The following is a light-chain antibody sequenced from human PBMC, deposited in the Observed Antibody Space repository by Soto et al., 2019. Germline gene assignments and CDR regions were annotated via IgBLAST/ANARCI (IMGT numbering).Light chain of an antibody. CDR2: GAS. CDR3: QNYSSPPRT. Sequence: EIVLTQSPASLSLSPGERATLSCRASQSVSSYLAWYQQKPGQAPRLLIYGASIRATGFPDRFSGSGSGTDFTLTISSLEPEDFAVYYCQNYSSPPRTFGQGTKVEIK. CDR1: QSVSSY. V-gene: IGKV3-20*01. J-gene: IGKJ1*01.